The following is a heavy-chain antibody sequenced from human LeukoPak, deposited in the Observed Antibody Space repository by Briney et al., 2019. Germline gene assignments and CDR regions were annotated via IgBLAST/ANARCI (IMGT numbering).Heavy chain of an antibody. D-gene: IGHD3-10*01. CDR3: ARVRLQGIRMVRVSYMDV. Sequence: PSETLSLTCAVSGGSISSGGYSWSWIRQPPGKGLEWIGYIYYSGSTYYNPSLKSRVTISVDTSKNQFSLKLSSVTAADTAVYYCARVRLQGIRMVRVSYMDVWGKGTMVTVSS. CDR2: IYYSGST. CDR1: GGSISSGGYS. V-gene: IGHV4-30-4*07. J-gene: IGHJ6*03.